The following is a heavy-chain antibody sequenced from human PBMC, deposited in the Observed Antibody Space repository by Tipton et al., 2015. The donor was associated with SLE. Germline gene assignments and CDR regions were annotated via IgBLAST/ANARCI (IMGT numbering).Heavy chain of an antibody. J-gene: IGHJ1*01. D-gene: IGHD2-15*01. CDR1: GFTFSSYA. CDR3: AKEGYCSGGSCYPNGYLQH. V-gene: IGHV3-23*01. CDR2: ISGSGGST. Sequence: SLRLSCAASGFTFSSYAMSWVRQAPGKGLEWVSAISGSGGSTYYADSVKGRFTISRDNSKNTLYLQMNSLRAEDTAVYYCAKEGYCSGGSCYPNGYLQHWGQGTLVTVSS.